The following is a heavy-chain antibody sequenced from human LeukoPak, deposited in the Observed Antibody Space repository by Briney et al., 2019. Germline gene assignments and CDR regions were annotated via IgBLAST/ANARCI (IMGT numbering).Heavy chain of an antibody. V-gene: IGHV1-24*01. CDR3: ASGESVGATHFDY. CDR2: FDPEDGET. Sequence: ASVTVSCKVSGYTLTELSMHWVRQAPGKGLEWMGGFDPEDGETIYAQKFQGRVTMTEDTSTDTAYMELSSLRSDDTAVYYCASGESVGATHFDYWGQGTLVTVSS. J-gene: IGHJ4*02. CDR1: GYTLTELS. D-gene: IGHD1-26*01.